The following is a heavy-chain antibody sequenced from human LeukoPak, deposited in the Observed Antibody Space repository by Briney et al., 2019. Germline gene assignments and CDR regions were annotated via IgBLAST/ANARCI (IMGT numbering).Heavy chain of an antibody. CDR1: GFTFSSYA. CDR2: ISGSGGST. J-gene: IGHJ4*02. D-gene: IGHD3-3*01. V-gene: IGHV3-23*01. Sequence: PGGSLRLSCAASGFTFSSYAMSWVRQAPGKGLEWVSAISGSGGSTYYADSVKGRFTISRDNSKNTLYLQMNSLRAEDTAVYYCAKRGSVLRFLENYFDYWGQGTLVTVSS. CDR3: AKRGSVLRFLENYFDY.